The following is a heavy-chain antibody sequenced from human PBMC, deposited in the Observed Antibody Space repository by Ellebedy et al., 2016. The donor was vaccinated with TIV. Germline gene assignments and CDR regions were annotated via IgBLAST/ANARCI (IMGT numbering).Heavy chain of an antibody. CDR3: ARYEGYNYASFDY. V-gene: IGHV5-51*01. CDR1: GYSFTDYW. Sequence: GESLKISCKGSGYSFTDYWIGWVRQMPGKGLKWVAVIYPGDSETRYSPSFQGQVTISADKSISTAYLQWSSLKASDTAMYYCARYEGYNYASFDYWGQGTLVTVSS. CDR2: IYPGDSET. D-gene: IGHD5-18*01. J-gene: IGHJ4*02.